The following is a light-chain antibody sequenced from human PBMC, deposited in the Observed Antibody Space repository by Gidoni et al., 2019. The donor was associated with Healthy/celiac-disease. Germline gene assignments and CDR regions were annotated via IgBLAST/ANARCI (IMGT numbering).Light chain of an antibody. J-gene: IGKJ1*01. CDR3: QQYGSPGT. V-gene: IGKV3-20*01. Sequence: EIVLTQSPGTLSLSPGERATLFCRASQSVSSSYLAWYQQKPGQAPRLLIYGASSRATGIPDRFSGSGYGTDFTLTISRLEPEDFAVYYCQQYGSPGTFGQGTKVEIK. CDR1: QSVSSSY. CDR2: GAS.